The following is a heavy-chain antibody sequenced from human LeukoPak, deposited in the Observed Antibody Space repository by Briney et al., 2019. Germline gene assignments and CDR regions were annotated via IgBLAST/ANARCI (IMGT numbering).Heavy chain of an antibody. J-gene: IGHJ4*02. D-gene: IGHD5-18*01. CDR1: GFTFSSYW. Sequence: GGSLRLCCAASGFTFSSYWMHWVRQAPGKGLVWVSRINSDGSSTSYADSVKGRFTISRDNAKNTLYLQMNSLRAEDTAVYYCARARTIQPEDYWGQGTLVTVSS. CDR2: INSDGSST. V-gene: IGHV3-74*01. CDR3: ARARTIQPEDY.